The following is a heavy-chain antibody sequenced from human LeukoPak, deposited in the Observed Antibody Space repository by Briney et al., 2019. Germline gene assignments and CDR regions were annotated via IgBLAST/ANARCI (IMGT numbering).Heavy chain of an antibody. V-gene: IGHV3-33*01. D-gene: IGHD2-15*01. Sequence: GGTLRLSCAASGSSFGTYGMHWVRQAPGKGLEWVAVIWYDGSSEDYADSVKGRFSISRDSSKDTLYLQMNSLRGEDTSVYYCARDLGYCSDGTCPLGYWGQGTLVTVSS. CDR2: IWYDGSSE. J-gene: IGHJ4*02. CDR1: GSSFGTYG. CDR3: ARDLGYCSDGTCPLGY.